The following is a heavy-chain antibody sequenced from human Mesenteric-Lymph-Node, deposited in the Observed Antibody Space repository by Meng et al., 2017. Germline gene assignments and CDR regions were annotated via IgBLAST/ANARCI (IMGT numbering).Heavy chain of an antibody. V-gene: IGHV4-31*03. D-gene: IGHD6-19*01. CDR3: ARVSSGWDYFDY. CDR2: IYYSGST. Sequence: QVQLQEAGPGLVQPPQTLSLTCTVSGGSGSSGGYYWTWIRQHPGKGLEWFGHIYYSGSTFYNPSLKRRVIISIDTSKNQFSLNLRSVTAADTAVYYCARVSSGWDYFDYWGQGTLVTVSS. J-gene: IGHJ4*02. CDR1: GGSGSSGGYY.